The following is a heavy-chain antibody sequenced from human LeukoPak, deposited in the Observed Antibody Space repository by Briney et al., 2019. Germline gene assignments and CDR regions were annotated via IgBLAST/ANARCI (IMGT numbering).Heavy chain of an antibody. CDR2: ISYGGGT. J-gene: IGHJ4*02. CDR1: GGSISSFY. CDR3: ARVGDTSGYFYYFDY. V-gene: IGHV4-59*08. Sequence: SETLSLTCAVSGGSISSFYWSWVRQPPRKGLEWVGYISYGGGTTYNPSLKRRVSMSIDTSKNQFSLRLSSVTAADTALYYCARVGDTSGYFYYFDYWGQGTLVTVSS. D-gene: IGHD3-22*01.